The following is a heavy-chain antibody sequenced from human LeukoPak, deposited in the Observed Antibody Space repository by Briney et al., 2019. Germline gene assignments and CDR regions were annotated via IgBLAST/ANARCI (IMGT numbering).Heavy chain of an antibody. CDR1: GGSFSGYY. V-gene: IGHV4-34*01. CDR3: ARMDPGVVVVVAATRTGYFDY. D-gene: IGHD2-15*01. Sequence: SETLSLTCAVYGGSFSGYYWSWIRQPPGKGLEWIGEINHSGSTNYDPSLKSRVTISVDTSKNQFSLKLSSVTAADTAVYHCARMDPGVVVVVAATRTGYFDYWGQGTLVTVSS. J-gene: IGHJ4*02. CDR2: INHSGST.